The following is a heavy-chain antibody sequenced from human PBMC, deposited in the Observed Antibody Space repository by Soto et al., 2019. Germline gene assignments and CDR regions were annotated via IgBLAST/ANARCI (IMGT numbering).Heavy chain of an antibody. CDR1: GFSLSTSGVG. J-gene: IGHJ4*02. CDR3: AHVFTSFAPFDS. V-gene: IGHV2-5*02. CDR2: IYWDEDK. D-gene: IGHD3-10*02. Sequence: QITLKESGPTLVKPTQTLTLTCTFSGFSLSTSGVGVGWIRQPPGRALEWLGFIYWDEDKRYSPSLKSRLTITKDTSKSQVVLTMTNMDPVDTATYYCAHVFTSFAPFDSWGPGTLVTVSA.